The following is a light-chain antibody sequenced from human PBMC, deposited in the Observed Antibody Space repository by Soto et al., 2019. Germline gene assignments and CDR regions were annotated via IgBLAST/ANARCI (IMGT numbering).Light chain of an antibody. Sequence: QPVLKQPPSVSGALGQMITISCTGSSSNLGAGFDVHWYQQLPGTVPKLLIYANTLRPAGVPDRFSASKSGTSASLAITGVQAEDEGDYYCPCFDNNVRSSLFGNGPKVTVL. J-gene: IGLJ1*01. CDR1: SSNLGAGFD. CDR3: PCFDNNVRSSL. V-gene: IGLV1-40*01. CDR2: ANT.